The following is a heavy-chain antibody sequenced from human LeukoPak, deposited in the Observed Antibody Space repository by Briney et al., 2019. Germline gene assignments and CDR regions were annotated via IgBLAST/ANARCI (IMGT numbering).Heavy chain of an antibody. CDR1: GGSISSYY. CDR3: ARHARVWYYDSRLFDP. Sequence: SETLSLTCTVSGGSISSYYRSWIRQPPGKGLEWIGEINHSGSTNYNPSLKSRVTISVDTSKNQFSLKLSSVTAADTAVYYCARHARVWYYDSRLFDPWGQGTLVTVSS. J-gene: IGHJ5*02. V-gene: IGHV4-34*01. D-gene: IGHD3-22*01. CDR2: INHSGST.